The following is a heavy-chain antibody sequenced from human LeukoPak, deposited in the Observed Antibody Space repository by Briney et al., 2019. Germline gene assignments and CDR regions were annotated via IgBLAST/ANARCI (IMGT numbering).Heavy chain of an antibody. V-gene: IGHV4-59*12. J-gene: IGHJ6*03. CDR3: ARALSSGWFPSGYYYYYYMDV. CDR2: IYYSGST. D-gene: IGHD6-19*01. CDR1: GGSISSYY. Sequence: PSETLSLTCTVSGGSISSYYWSWIRQPPGKGLEWIGSIYYSGSTYYNPSLKSRVTISVDTSKNQFSLKLSSVTAADTAVYYCARALSSGWFPSGYYYYYYMDVWGKGTTVTVSS.